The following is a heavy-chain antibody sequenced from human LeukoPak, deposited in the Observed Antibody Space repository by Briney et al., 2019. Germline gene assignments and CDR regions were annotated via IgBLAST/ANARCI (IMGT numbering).Heavy chain of an antibody. CDR1: GGTFSSYA. CDR3: AREKGAKDYYGSGSYSY. D-gene: IGHD3-10*01. Sequence: ASVEVSCKASGGTFSSYAISWVRQAPGQGLEWMGRIIPILGIANYAQKFQGRVTITADKSTSTAYMELSSLRSEDTAVYYCAREKGAKDYYGSGSYSYWGQGTLVTVSS. CDR2: IIPILGIA. V-gene: IGHV1-69*04. J-gene: IGHJ4*02.